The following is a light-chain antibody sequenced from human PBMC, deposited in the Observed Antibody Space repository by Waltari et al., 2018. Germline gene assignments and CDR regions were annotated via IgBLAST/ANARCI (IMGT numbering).Light chain of an antibody. CDR1: SSDVGSYHL. Sequence: QSALTQPASVSGSPGPSITISCTGASSDVGSYHLVSWYQQHPGKAPKLLIYDVTQRPSGVSDRFSGSKSGNTASLTISGLQAEDEADYHCSSYAGSNTVVVFGGGTKVTVL. CDR3: SSYAGSNTVVV. V-gene: IGLV2-23*02. J-gene: IGLJ2*01. CDR2: DVT.